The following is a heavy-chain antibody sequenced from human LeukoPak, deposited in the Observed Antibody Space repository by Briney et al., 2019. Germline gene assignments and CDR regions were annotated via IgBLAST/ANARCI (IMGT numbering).Heavy chain of an antibody. D-gene: IGHD1-14*01. CDR3: ARHLLRTSTSFDY. J-gene: IGHJ4*02. CDR2: ILYSGYT. Sequence: PSETLSLTCSVSGGSISRYHWSWIRQPPGKGLEWIGYILYSGYTSYNPSLKSRVTISVDTSNNQVSLILNSVNAADTAVYYCARHLLRTSTSFDYWDQGNLVTVSS. V-gene: IGHV4-59*01. CDR1: GGSISRYH.